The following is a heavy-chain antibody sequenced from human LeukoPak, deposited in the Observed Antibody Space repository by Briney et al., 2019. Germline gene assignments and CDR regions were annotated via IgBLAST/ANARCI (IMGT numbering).Heavy chain of an antibody. CDR2: INSDGSST. CDR3: ATGRVINAYEI. D-gene: IGHD5-24*01. Sequence: GGSLRLSCAASGFAFSSCWMHWVRQAPGKGLVWVSRINSDGSSTIYADSVKGRFTISRDNAKNTMYLQMNSLRAEDTAVYYCATGRVINAYEIWGQGTMVAVSS. CDR1: GFAFSSCW. J-gene: IGHJ3*02. V-gene: IGHV3-74*01.